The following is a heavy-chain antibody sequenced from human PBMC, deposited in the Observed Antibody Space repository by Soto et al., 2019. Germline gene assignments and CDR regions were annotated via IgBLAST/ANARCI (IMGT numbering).Heavy chain of an antibody. D-gene: IGHD1-26*01. V-gene: IGHV3-21*01. J-gene: IGHJ3*02. CDR3: ARMGATDAFDI. Sequence: GGSLRLSCAASGFTFSSYSMNWVRQAPGKGLEWVSSISSSSSYIYYADSVKGRFTISRDNAKNSLYLQMNSLRAEDTAVYYCARMGATDAFDIWGQGTMVTVSS. CDR2: ISSSSSYI. CDR1: GFTFSSYS.